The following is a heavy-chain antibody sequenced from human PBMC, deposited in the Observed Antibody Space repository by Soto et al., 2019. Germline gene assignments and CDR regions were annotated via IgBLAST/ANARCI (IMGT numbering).Heavy chain of an antibody. J-gene: IGHJ4*02. Sequence: SETLSLTCTVSGGSISSYYWSWIRQPPGKGLEWIGYIYYSGSTNYNPSLKSRVTISVDTSKNQFSLKLSSVTAADTAVYYCARQPLGIPAAGLDYWGQGTLVTVSS. CDR2: IYYSGST. CDR1: GGSISSYY. V-gene: IGHV4-59*08. D-gene: IGHD6-13*01. CDR3: ARQPLGIPAAGLDY.